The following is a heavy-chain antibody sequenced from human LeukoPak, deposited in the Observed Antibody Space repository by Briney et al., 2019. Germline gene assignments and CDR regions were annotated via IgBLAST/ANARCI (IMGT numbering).Heavy chain of an antibody. V-gene: IGHV4-39*01. J-gene: IGHJ4*02. CDR2: IYYNGNT. CDR1: GGSISSSDYY. CDR3: ARTVGTHRFDY. Sequence: SETPSLTCSVSGGSISSSDYYWGWIRQPPGERLEWLGTIYYNGNTYYNPSLQSRVIISVDTSKNQFSLKLTSVTAPDTAVYYCARTVGTHRFDYWGQGILVTVSS. D-gene: IGHD4-23*01.